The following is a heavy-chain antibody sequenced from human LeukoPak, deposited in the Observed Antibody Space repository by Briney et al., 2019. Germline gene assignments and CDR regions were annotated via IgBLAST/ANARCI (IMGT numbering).Heavy chain of an antibody. Sequence: PSETLSLTCTVAGASISSESYYWGWIRQPPGKGLEWIGAVYHSGSTNYNPSLKSRVTIFGDTSKNQFSLKLSSVTAADTAVYYCARHGPQGSYWGQGTLVTVSS. CDR1: GASISSESYY. CDR3: ARHGPQGSY. J-gene: IGHJ4*02. D-gene: IGHD1-14*01. V-gene: IGHV4-39*01. CDR2: VYHSGST.